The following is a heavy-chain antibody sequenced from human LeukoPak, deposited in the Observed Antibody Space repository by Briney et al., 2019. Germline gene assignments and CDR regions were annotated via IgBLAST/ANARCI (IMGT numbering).Heavy chain of an antibody. Sequence: SETLSLTCAVYGGSFSGYYWSWIRQPPGKGLEWIGEINHSGSTNYNPSLKSRVTISVDTSKNQFSLKLSSVTAAYTAVYYCATNPYYDSSGYDYWGQGTLVTVSS. CDR3: ATNPYYDSSGYDY. V-gene: IGHV4-34*01. CDR1: GGSFSGYY. D-gene: IGHD3-22*01. CDR2: INHSGST. J-gene: IGHJ4*02.